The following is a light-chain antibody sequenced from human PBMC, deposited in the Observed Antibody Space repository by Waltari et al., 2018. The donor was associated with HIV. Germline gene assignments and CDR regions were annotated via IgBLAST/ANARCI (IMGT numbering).Light chain of an antibody. Sequence: QSALTQPPSASGPPGQSVTISCAGTSSDIGLYNFVSWYQHHPGKAPKLMISEVSRRPSGVPDRFSGSKSGNTASLTVSGLQAEDEAAYYCFSYAGNNYLLFGGGTKLTVL. J-gene: IGLJ2*01. CDR1: SSDIGLYNF. V-gene: IGLV2-8*01. CDR3: FSYAGNNYLL. CDR2: EVS.